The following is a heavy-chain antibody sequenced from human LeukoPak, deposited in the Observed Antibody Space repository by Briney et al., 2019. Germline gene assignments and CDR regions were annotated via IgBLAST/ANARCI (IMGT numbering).Heavy chain of an antibody. J-gene: IGHJ5*02. CDR3: TRDSGTYNWLDP. V-gene: IGHV3-73*01. CDR1: GFTFSGSA. D-gene: IGHD1-26*01. CDR2: IDKKDNFYAT. Sequence: PGGSLRLSCAAPGFTFSGSAIHWVRQSSGKGLEWVGHIDKKDNFYATTSAASVTGRFTISRDDSKHTAYLQMNSVKTEDTALYYCTRDSGTYNWLDPWGEGTLVTVSS.